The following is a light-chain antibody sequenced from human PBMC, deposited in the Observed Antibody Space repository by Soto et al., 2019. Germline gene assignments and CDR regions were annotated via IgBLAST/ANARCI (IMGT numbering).Light chain of an antibody. J-gene: IGKJ5*01. CDR1: QSVSSSY. CDR2: GAS. CDR3: QQYGSSPIT. Sequence: EIVFTQSPGTLSLSPGERATLSCRASQSVSSSYLAWYQQKPGQAPRLLIYGASSRDTGIPDRFSGSGAGTDCTRTISRLEPEDFEVDYCQQYGSSPITFGQGTRLEIK. V-gene: IGKV3-20*01.